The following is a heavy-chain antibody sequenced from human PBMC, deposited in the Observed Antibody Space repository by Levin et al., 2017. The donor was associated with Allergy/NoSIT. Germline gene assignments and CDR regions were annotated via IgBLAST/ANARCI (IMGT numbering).Heavy chain of an antibody. V-gene: IGHV3-30*18. J-gene: IGHJ6*02. CDR2: ISYDGSNK. Sequence: LSLTCAASGFTFSSYGMHWVRQAPGKGLEWVAVISYDGSNKYYADSVKGRFTISRDNSKNTLYLQMNSLRAEDTAVYYCAKGPLEATYDFWSGYPYYYYYGMDVWGQGTTVTVSS. CDR3: AKGPLEATYDFWSGYPYYYYYGMDV. D-gene: IGHD3-3*01. CDR1: GFTFSSYG.